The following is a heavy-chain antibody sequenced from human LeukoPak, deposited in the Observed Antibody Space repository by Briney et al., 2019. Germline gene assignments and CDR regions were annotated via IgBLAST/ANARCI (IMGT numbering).Heavy chain of an antibody. J-gene: IGHJ4*02. CDR2: MNPNSGNT. V-gene: IGHV1-8*01. D-gene: IGHD3-3*01. CDR3: ARGIRKIFGVAISLVGFDY. Sequence: ASVKVSCKASGYTFTSYDINWVRQATGQGLEWMGWMNPNSGNTGYAQKFQGRVTMTRNTSISTAYMELSSLRSEDTAVYYCARGIRKIFGVAISLVGFDYWGQGTLVTVSS. CDR1: GYTFTSYD.